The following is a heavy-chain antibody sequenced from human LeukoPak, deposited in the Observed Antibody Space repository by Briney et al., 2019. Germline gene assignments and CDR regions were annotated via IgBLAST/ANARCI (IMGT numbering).Heavy chain of an antibody. CDR1: GSTFSSYA. V-gene: IGHV3-30*04. J-gene: IGHJ5*02. CDR2: ISYDGSNK. D-gene: IGHD1-1*01. Sequence: GGSLRLSCAASGSTFSSYAMHWVRQAPGKGLEWVAVISYDGSNKYYADSVKGRFTISRDNSKNTLYLQMNSLRAEDTAVYYCARDLEGNWFDPWGQGTLVTVSS. CDR3: ARDLEGNWFDP.